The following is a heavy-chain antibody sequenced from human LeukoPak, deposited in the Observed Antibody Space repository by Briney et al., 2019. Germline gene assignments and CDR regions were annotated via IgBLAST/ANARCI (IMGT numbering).Heavy chain of an antibody. CDR3: ARGGSIVLMVYASAADY. V-gene: IGHV1-2*02. J-gene: IGHJ4*02. Sequence: ASVKVSCKASGYTFTGYYMHWVRQAPGQGLEWMGWINPKSGGTNHAQKFQGRVTMTRDTSISTAYMELSRLRSDDTAVYYCARGGSIVLMVYASAADYWGQGTLVTVSS. CDR1: GYTFTGYY. CDR2: INPKSGGT. D-gene: IGHD2-8*01.